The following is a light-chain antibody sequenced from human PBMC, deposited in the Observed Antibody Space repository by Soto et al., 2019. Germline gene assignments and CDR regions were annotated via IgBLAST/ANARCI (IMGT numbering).Light chain of an antibody. J-gene: IGKJ2*01. CDR1: QSVSRSY. CDR2: GAS. CDR3: QQYGSAPYT. Sequence: EIVLTQSPGTLSLSPGERATLSCRASQSVSRSYLGWYQQKTGQAPRLLIYGASRRATGIPDRFSGSGSGTDFTLTISRLAPEDFGVYYCQQYGSAPYTCGQGTKLEIK. V-gene: IGKV3-20*01.